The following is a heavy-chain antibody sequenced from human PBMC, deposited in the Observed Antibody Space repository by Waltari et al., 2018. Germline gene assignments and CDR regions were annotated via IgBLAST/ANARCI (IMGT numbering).Heavy chain of an antibody. CDR2: INPNSGGT. J-gene: IGHJ4*02. CDR1: GYTFTGYY. CDR3: ARESPIDYQYRMGVDY. V-gene: IGHV1-2*06. D-gene: IGHD3-16*01. Sequence: QVQLVQSGAEVKKPGASVKVSCKASGYTFTGYYMHWVRQAPGQGLEWMGRINPNSGGTNYAQKFQGRVTMTRDTSISTAYMELSRLRSDDTAVYYCARESPIDYQYRMGVDYWGQGTLVTVSS.